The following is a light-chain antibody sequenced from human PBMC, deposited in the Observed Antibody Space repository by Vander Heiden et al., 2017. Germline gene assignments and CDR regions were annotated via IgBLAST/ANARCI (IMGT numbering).Light chain of an antibody. V-gene: IGKV1-5*03. CDR2: RAS. CDR1: QSFGGW. CDR3: QHHHA. J-gene: IGKJ2*01. Sequence: MTQSPSTLSASVGDRVTMSCRASQSFGGWMAWYQQKPGRAPKLLIYRASTLETGVPSRFSGGVSGTEFTLTISSLQPDDIATYYCQHHHAFGPGT.